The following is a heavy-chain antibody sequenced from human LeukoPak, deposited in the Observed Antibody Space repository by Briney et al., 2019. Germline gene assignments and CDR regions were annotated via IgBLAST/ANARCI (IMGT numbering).Heavy chain of an antibody. CDR3: ARSSGWRDAFDF. D-gene: IGHD6-19*01. CDR1: GGSISISGFY. J-gene: IGHJ3*01. V-gene: IGHV4-31*03. CDR2: TYNSGNT. Sequence: SETLSLTCSVSGGSISISGFYWNWLRQLPGRGLEWIGYTYNSGNTYYNPSFGSRVTISTDTSMNQFFLKSHSVTAADTAVYYCARSSGWRDAFDFWGRGTMVTVSS.